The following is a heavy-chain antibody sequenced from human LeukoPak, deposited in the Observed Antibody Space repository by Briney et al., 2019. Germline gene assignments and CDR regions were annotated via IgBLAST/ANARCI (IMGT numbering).Heavy chain of an antibody. D-gene: IGHD2-2*01. Sequence: ASVKVSCKASGYTFTSYGISWVRQAPGQGLEWMGWISAYNGNTNYAQKLQGRVTMTTDTSTSTAYMELRSLRSDDTAVYYCARAGLGYCSSTSCYARYFDYWGQGTLVTVSS. CDR2: ISAYNGNT. V-gene: IGHV1-18*01. J-gene: IGHJ4*02. CDR1: GYTFTSYG. CDR3: ARAGLGYCSSTSCYARYFDY.